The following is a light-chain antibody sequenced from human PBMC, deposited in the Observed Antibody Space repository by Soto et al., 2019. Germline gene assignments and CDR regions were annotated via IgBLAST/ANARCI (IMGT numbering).Light chain of an antibody. V-gene: IGKV4-1*01. CDR2: WAS. Sequence: DIVMTQSPDSLAVSLGERATINCKSSQSVLYSSNNKNYLAWYQQKPGQPPKLLIYWASTRESGVPDRFSGSGSGTDFTLTISSLQAEDVEVYYCQQYYSNPLTFGQGTKLEIK. CDR3: QQYYSNPLT. J-gene: IGKJ2*01. CDR1: QSVLYSSNNKNY.